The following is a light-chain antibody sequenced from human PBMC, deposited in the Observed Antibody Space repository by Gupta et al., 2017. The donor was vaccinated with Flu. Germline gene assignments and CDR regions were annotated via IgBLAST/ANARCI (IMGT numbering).Light chain of an antibody. CDR2: HNH. V-gene: IGLV3-1*01. CDR3: QSGGNNNNYV. Sequence: SYDLSQPPSVSVSPGQTANITCSGPQLWERFTFWYQQKPGQSPLVVIFHNHRRPSGIPERFSGSSSGNTATLTISESQPVDEADYYCQSGGNNNNYVFGTGTKVTVL. J-gene: IGLJ1*01. CDR1: QLWERF.